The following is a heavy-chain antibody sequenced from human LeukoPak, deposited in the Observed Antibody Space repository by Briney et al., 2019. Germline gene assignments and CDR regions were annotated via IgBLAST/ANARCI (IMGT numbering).Heavy chain of an antibody. J-gene: IGHJ4*02. CDR3: AKAGTGFGY. D-gene: IGHD2-8*02. V-gene: IGHV3-7*01. Sequence: GGSLRLSCAASGFTFRTNWMSWVRQAPGKGLEWVANIKQDGSEKNYVDSVKGRFTISRDNAKSSLYLQMNSLRVEDTAVYYCAKAGTGFGYWGQGALVTVSS. CDR2: IKQDGSEK. CDR1: GFTFRTNW.